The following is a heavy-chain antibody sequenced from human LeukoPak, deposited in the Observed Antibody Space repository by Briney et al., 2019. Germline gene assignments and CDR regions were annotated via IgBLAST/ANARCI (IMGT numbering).Heavy chain of an antibody. CDR2: IYRGGST. Sequence: PGGSLRLSCAASGFNVSNNYMSWVRQAPGKGLEWVSVIYRGGSTYYADSVKGRFTMSRDNSKNTVYLQMDSLRAEDTALYYCASDRGAAAGNWGQGTLVTVSS. J-gene: IGHJ4*02. CDR3: ASDRGAAAGN. D-gene: IGHD6-13*01. V-gene: IGHV3-53*01. CDR1: GFNVSNNY.